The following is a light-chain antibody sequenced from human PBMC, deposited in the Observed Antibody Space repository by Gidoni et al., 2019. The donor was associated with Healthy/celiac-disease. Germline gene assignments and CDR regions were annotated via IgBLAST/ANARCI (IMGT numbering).Light chain of an antibody. Sequence: SSDLTQPPSVSVSPEQTARITCSGDALPKQYAYWYQQKPGQAPVLVIYKDSERPSGIPERFSGSSSGTTVTLTISGVQAEDEADYYCQSADSSGTYTVFGGGTKLTVL. J-gene: IGLJ2*01. CDR3: QSADSSGTYTV. V-gene: IGLV3-25*02. CDR2: KDS. CDR1: ALPKQY.